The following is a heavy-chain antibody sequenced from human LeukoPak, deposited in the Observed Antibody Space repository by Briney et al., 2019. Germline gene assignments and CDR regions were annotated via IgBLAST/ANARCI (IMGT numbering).Heavy chain of an antibody. CDR2: IAYDGSRK. J-gene: IGHJ4*02. Sequence: GRSLRLSCAASGFTFSGYGMHWVRQAPGKGLEWVTGIAYDGSRKHYADSVKGRFTISRDNSRNTMDLQMGSLRAEDTALYYCARHARDSPYSHFDYWGQGTLVTVSS. V-gene: IGHV3-30*03. CDR3: ARHARDSPYSHFDY. D-gene: IGHD3-22*01. CDR1: GFTFSGYG.